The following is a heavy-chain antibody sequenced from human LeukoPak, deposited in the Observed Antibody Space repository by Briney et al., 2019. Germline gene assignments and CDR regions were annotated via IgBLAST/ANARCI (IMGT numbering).Heavy chain of an antibody. V-gene: IGHV3-74*01. D-gene: IGHD3-3*01. Sequence: GGSLRLSCAASGFTFSNYWMSWVRQAPGKGLVWVSRINSDGSSTSYADSVKGRFTISRDNAKNTLYLQMNSLRAEDTAVYYCARAQYPAAYYDFWSGYYYRDAFDIWGQGTMVTVSS. CDR1: GFTFSNYW. CDR3: ARAQYPAAYYDFWSGYYYRDAFDI. CDR2: INSDGSST. J-gene: IGHJ3*02.